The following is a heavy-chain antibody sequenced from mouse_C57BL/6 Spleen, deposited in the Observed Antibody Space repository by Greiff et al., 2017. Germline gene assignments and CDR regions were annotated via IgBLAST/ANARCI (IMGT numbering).Heavy chain of an antibody. V-gene: IGHV1-54*01. J-gene: IGHJ2*01. D-gene: IGHD1-1*01. Sequence: VQLVESGAELVRPGTSVKVSCKASGYAFTNYLIEWVKQRPGQGLEWIGVINPGSGGTNYNEKFKGKATLTADKSSSTAYMQLSSLTSEDSAVYYCARDDYGSRDYWGQGTTLTVSS. CDR2: INPGSGGT. CDR1: GYAFTNYL. CDR3: ARDDYGSRDY.